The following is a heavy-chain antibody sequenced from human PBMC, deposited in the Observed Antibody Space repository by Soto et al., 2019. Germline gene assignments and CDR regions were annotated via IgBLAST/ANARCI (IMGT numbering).Heavy chain of an antibody. V-gene: IGHV4-31*03. CDR3: ARGGTAIFYGMDV. D-gene: IGHD1-1*01. J-gene: IGHJ6*02. CDR1: GGSISSGGYY. Sequence: PSATLSLTCTVSGGSISSGGYYWSWVRQHPGKGLEWIGYIYYSGSTYHNPSLKSRVTISVDTSKNQFSLKLSSVTAADTAVYYCARGGTAIFYGMDVWGQGTTVTVSS. CDR2: IYYSGST.